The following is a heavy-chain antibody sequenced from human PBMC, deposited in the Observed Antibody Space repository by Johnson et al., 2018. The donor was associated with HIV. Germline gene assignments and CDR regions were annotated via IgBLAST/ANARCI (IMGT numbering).Heavy chain of an antibody. CDR2: IGPAADP. Sequence: VQLVESGGGVVQPGRSLRLSCAASGFTFSSYAMHWVRQAPGKGLEWVSGIGPAADPSHVGSVKGRFTISRDNDKNSLYRQMNNLRAEDTAVYYCAREALVEGVMALEVWGQGTVVTVS. CDR3: AREALVEGVMALEV. CDR1: GFTFSSYA. J-gene: IGHJ3*01. D-gene: IGHD3-16*01. V-gene: IGHV3-13*05.